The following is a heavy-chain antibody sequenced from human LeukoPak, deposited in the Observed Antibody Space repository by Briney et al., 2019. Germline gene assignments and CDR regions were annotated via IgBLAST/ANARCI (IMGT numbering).Heavy chain of an antibody. CDR2: IYHSGST. CDR1: GGSISSGGYY. J-gene: IGHJ5*02. CDR3: ARGALEPSGINWFDP. Sequence: PSQTLSLTCTVSGGSISSGGYYWSCIRQPPGKGLECIGYIYHSGSTYYNPSLKSRVTISVDRSKHQFSLKLSSVTAADTAVYYCARGALEPSGINWFDPWGQGTLVTVSS. D-gene: IGHD1-26*01. V-gene: IGHV4-30-2*01.